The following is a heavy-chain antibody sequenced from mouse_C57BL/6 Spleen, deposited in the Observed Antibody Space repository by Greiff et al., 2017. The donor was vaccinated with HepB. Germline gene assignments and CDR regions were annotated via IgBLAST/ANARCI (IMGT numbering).Heavy chain of an antibody. Sequence: QVQLQQSGAELVKPGASVKISCKASGYAFSSYWMNWVKQRPGKGLEWIGQIDPGDGDTNYNGKFKGKATLTADKSSSTASMQLSSLTSEDSAVYFCARGRDGPWFAYWGQGTLVTVSA. CDR1: GYAFSSYW. J-gene: IGHJ3*01. D-gene: IGHD2-3*01. CDR3: ARGRDGPWFAY. CDR2: IDPGDGDT. V-gene: IGHV1-80*01.